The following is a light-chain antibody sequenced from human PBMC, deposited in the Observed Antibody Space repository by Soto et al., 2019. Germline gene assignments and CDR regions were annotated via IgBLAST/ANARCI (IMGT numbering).Light chain of an antibody. CDR3: QQYDNWPPIT. J-gene: IGKJ5*01. Sequence: EIVMTQSPGTPSVSPGERATLSCRSSQSVSSNLAWYQQKPGQPPRLLIYGASTRATGVPARFSGSGSGTEFTLTISSLQSGDFAVYYCQQYDNWPPITFGQGTRLEIK. V-gene: IGKV3-15*01. CDR2: GAS. CDR1: QSVSSN.